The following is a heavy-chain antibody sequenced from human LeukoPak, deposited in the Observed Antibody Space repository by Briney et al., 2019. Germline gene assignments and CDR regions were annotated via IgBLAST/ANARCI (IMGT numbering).Heavy chain of an antibody. Sequence: GGSLRLSCAASGFTFSNYCMDWVRQAPGKGLEWVAFIRYDGSNRYYADSVKGRFTISRDNYKNTLDLQVNSLRSEDTAVYYCARNSYYYTANYYQALDYWGQGAHVTVSS. CDR2: IRYDGSNR. J-gene: IGHJ4*02. V-gene: IGHV3-30*02. D-gene: IGHD3-22*01. CDR3: ARNSYYYTANYYQALDY. CDR1: GFTFSNYC.